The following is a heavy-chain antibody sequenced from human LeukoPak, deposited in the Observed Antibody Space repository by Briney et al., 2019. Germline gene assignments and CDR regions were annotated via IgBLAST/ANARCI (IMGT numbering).Heavy chain of an antibody. CDR2: INHSGST. CDR1: GGSFSGYY. D-gene: IGHD3-22*01. Sequence: SETLSLTCAVYGGSFSGYYWSWIRQPPGKGLEWIGEINHSGSTNYNPSLKSRGTISVDTSKNQFSLKLSSVTAADTAVYYCARWGRRMSYYYDSSGYYSFDYWGQGTLVTVSS. J-gene: IGHJ4*02. V-gene: IGHV4-34*01. CDR3: ARWGRRMSYYYDSSGYYSFDY.